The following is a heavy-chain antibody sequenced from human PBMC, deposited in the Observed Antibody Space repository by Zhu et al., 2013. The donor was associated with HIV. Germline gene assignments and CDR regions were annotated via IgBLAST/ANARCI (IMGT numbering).Heavy chain of an antibody. CDR3: ARLEGSGSYRYYYYYYMDV. V-gene: IGHV5-51*01. CDR2: IYPGDSDT. CDR1: GYSFTSYW. D-gene: IGHD3-10*01. J-gene: IGHJ6*03. Sequence: EVQLVQSGAEVKKPGESLKISCKGSGYSFTSYWIGWVRQMPGKGLEWMGIIYPGDSDTRYSPSFQGQVTISADKSISTAYLQWSSLKASDTAMYYCARLEGSGSYRYYYYYYMDVWGKGTTVTVSS.